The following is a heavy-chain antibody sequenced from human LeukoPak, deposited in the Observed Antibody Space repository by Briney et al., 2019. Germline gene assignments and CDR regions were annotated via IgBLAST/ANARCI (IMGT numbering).Heavy chain of an antibody. CDR2: INTGKGNT. J-gene: IGHJ4*02. CDR3: ARIYEKRYYFDY. V-gene: IGHV1-3*04. D-gene: IGHD2/OR15-2a*01. CDR1: GYTFTSYA. Sequence: APVKLSCKASGYTFTSYAIHWVRQAPGQRLQWTGWINTGKGNTEYSQRFQDRVTITRDTSATTAYMELSSLRFEDTAVYYCARIYEKRYYFDYWGQGTLVTVSS.